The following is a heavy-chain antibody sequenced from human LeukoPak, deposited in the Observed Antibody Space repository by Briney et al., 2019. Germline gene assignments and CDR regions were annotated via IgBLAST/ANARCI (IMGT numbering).Heavy chain of an antibody. CDR1: GFTFTNYA. CDR2: IKQDGSEK. Sequence: GGSLRLSCAASGFTFTNYAMTWVRQAPGKGLEWVANIKQDGSEKYYVDSVKGRFTISRDNAKNSLYLQMNSLRAEDTAVYYCVRELAGVSEDYWGQGTLVTVSS. J-gene: IGHJ4*02. V-gene: IGHV3-7*01. D-gene: IGHD1-14*01. CDR3: VRELAGVSEDY.